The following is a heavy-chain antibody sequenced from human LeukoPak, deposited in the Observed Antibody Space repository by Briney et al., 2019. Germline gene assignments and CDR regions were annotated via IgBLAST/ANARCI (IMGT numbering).Heavy chain of an antibody. Sequence: PSETLSLTCTVSGGSISSSSYYWGWIRQPPGRGLEWIGSIYYSGSTYYNPSLKSRVTISVDTSKNQFSLKLSSVTAADTAIYYCARGGYYGSGNDFRFDPWGQGTLVTVSS. CDR3: ARGGYYGSGNDFRFDP. V-gene: IGHV4-39*07. CDR1: GGSISSSSYY. CDR2: IYYSGST. J-gene: IGHJ5*02. D-gene: IGHD3-10*01.